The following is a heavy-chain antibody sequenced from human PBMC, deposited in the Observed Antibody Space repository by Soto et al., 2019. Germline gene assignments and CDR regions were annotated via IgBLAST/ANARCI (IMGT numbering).Heavy chain of an antibody. Sequence: GGSLRLSCAASGFTFSSYWMSWVRQAPGKGLEWVANIKQDGSEKYYVDSVKGRFTISRDNSKNSLYLKMNSLRAEDTAVYYCAREAWATVTTNAFDIWGQGTMVTVSS. J-gene: IGHJ3*02. CDR1: GFTFSSYW. D-gene: IGHD4-4*01. CDR2: IKQDGSEK. CDR3: AREAWATVTTNAFDI. V-gene: IGHV3-7*03.